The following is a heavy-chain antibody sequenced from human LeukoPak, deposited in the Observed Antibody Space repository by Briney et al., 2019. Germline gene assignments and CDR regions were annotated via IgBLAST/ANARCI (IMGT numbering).Heavy chain of an antibody. CDR1: GGSISSYY. Sequence: SETLSLTCTVSGGSISSYYWSWIRQPAGKGLEWIGRIYTSGSTNYNPSLKSRVTMSVDTSKNQFSLQLNSVTPEDTAVYYCARGYCSDGTCLGDDIWGQGTMVTVSS. J-gene: IGHJ3*02. CDR3: ARGYCSDGTCLGDDI. V-gene: IGHV4-4*07. CDR2: IYTSGST. D-gene: IGHD2-15*01.